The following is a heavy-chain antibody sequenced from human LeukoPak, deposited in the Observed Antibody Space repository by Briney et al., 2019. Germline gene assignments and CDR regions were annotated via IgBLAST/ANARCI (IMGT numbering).Heavy chain of an antibody. CDR1: GYTFTSYD. J-gene: IGHJ3*02. Sequence: ASVKVSCKAPGYTFTSYDINWVRQATGQGLEWMGWMNPNSGNTGYAQKFQGRVTMTRNTSISTAYMELSSLRSEDTAVYYCARSGAVAAHDAFDIWGQGTMVTVSS. CDR3: ARSGAVAAHDAFDI. CDR2: MNPNSGNT. V-gene: IGHV1-8*01. D-gene: IGHD6-19*01.